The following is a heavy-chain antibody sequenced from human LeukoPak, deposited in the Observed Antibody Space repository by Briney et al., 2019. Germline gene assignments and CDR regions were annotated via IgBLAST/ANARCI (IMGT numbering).Heavy chain of an antibody. CDR1: GYTLTSYY. CDR2: INPSGGST. Sequence: ASVKVSCKASGYTLTSYYMHWVRQAPGQGLEWMGIINPSGGSTSYAQKFQGRVTMTRDTSTSTVYMELSSLRSEDTAVYYCARAAYYYGSGSYYYYYYYMDVWGKGTTVTVSS. V-gene: IGHV1-46*01. CDR3: ARAAYYYGSGSYYYYYYYMDV. D-gene: IGHD3-10*01. J-gene: IGHJ6*03.